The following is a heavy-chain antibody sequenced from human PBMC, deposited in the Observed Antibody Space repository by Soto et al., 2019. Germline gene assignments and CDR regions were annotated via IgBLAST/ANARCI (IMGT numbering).Heavy chain of an antibody. J-gene: IGHJ6*02. CDR1: GFTFSSYG. D-gene: IGHD2-2*01. CDR3: TKVLGYCTSSSCSRDYYYYYGMDV. CDR2: ISYDGGNK. V-gene: IGHV3-30*18. Sequence: PGGSLRLSCAASGFTFSSYGIHWVRQAPGKGLEWVALISYDGGNKYYADSVKGRFSISRENSKITLYLQMNSLRAEDTAVYYCTKVLGYCTSSSCSRDYYYYYGMDVWGQGATVTVSS.